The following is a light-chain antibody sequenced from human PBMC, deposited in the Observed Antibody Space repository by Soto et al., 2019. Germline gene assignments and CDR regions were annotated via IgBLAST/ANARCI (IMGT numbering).Light chain of an antibody. V-gene: IGLV1-44*01. CDR1: SSNIGRNS. CDR2: NNN. Sequence: QSVLTQPPSASGTPGQRVTISCSGGSSNIGRNSVSWYQQVPGTAPKLIIFNNNERPSGIPGRFSGSKSGASASLAIVGLQSEDEADHFCASWDDNLNGPLLFGGGTKVTVL. CDR3: ASWDDNLNGPLL. J-gene: IGLJ2*01.